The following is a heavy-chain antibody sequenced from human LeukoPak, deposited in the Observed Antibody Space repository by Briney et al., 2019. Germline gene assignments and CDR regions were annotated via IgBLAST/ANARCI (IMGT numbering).Heavy chain of an antibody. Sequence: GGSLTLTCAASGFTFSDYAMSWVRQAPGKGLEWVSAVNGRGGSTYYAESVKGRFTISRDNSKNTVYLQMHSLRAEDTAIIYCAKNRGGPDGHYYFVYWGQGALVTVSS. CDR3: AKNRGGPDGHYYFVY. V-gene: IGHV3-23*01. CDR1: GFTFSDYA. D-gene: IGHD3-10*01. CDR2: VNGRGGST. J-gene: IGHJ4*02.